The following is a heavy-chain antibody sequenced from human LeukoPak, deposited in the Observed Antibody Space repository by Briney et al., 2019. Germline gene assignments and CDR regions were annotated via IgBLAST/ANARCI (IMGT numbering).Heavy chain of an antibody. CDR2: INNSGST. Sequence: SETLSLTCTVSGGSISTFYWTWIRQPAGKGLEWIGRINNSGSTNYNPSLRSRVSMSVDRSKNQFSVTLSSVTAADTAVYFCAREGGDPRWLNPWGQGTLVTVSS. V-gene: IGHV4-4*07. CDR1: GGSISTFY. CDR3: AREGGDPRWLNP. J-gene: IGHJ5*02. D-gene: IGHD6-25*01.